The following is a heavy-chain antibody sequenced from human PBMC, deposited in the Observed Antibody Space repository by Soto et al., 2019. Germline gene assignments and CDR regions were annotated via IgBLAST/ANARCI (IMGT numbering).Heavy chain of an antibody. J-gene: IGHJ3*02. V-gene: IGHV3-73*02. CDR3: TRVPAWIQPSDAFDI. CDR1: GFTFSGSA. CDR2: IRSKANSYAT. Sequence: EVQLVESGGGLVQPGGSLKLSCAASGFTFSGSAMHWVRQASGKGLEWVGRIRSKANSYATAYAASVKGRFTISRDDSKNTAYLQMNSLKTEDTAVYYCTRVPAWIQPSDAFDIWGQGTMVTVSS. D-gene: IGHD5-18*01.